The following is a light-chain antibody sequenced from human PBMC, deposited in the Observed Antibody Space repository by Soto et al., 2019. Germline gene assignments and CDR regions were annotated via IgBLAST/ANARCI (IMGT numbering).Light chain of an antibody. CDR2: EVT. V-gene: IGLV2-11*01. Sequence: QSVLTQPRSVSGSVGQSVTISCTGTSSDVGGYNFVSWYQQYPGKAPEVLIYEVTKRSSGVPDRFSGSKSGNTASLTISGLQGEDEADYLCCSYAGTHTFTYVFGTGTKV. CDR3: CSYAGTHTFTYV. J-gene: IGLJ1*01. CDR1: SSDVGGYNF.